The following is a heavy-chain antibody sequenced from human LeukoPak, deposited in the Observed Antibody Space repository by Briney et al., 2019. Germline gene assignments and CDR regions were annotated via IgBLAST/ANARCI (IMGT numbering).Heavy chain of an antibody. J-gene: IGHJ4*02. D-gene: IGHD1-26*01. CDR1: GYTFTGYY. CDR3: ARGGWELLFDY. Sequence: ASVKLSCTASGYTFTGYYMHWVRQAPGHRLEGMGWINPNRGGTNYAQKFQGRVTMTRDTSISTAYMELSRLRSDDTAVYYCARGGWELLFDYWGQGTLVTVSS. V-gene: IGHV1-2*02. CDR2: INPNRGGT.